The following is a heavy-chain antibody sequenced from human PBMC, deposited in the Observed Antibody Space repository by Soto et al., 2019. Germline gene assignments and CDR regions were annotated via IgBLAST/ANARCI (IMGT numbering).Heavy chain of an antibody. J-gene: IGHJ6*02. D-gene: IGHD1-1*01. CDR3: ARDGYNWGGMAV. V-gene: IGHV4-34*01. CDR1: GGSVSGYY. Sequence: QVQLQQWGAGLLKPSETLSLTCAVYGGSVSGYYWSWIRQSPGKGLEWIGEINPSESTNYNPSLKRRVXLXGXXSNNQFSLKLNSVTAADTAVYYCARDGYNWGGMAVWGQGPTVTVSS. CDR2: INPSEST.